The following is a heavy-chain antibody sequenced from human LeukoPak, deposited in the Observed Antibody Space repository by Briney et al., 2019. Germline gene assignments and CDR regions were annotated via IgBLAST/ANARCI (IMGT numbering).Heavy chain of an antibody. D-gene: IGHD6-19*01. CDR2: INSDGSGI. CDR1: ELTFSSCW. Sequence: PGGSLRLSCAASELTFSSCWLHWVRQAPGKGLVWVSRINSDGSGIRYADSVKGRFTISRDNAKNTLYLQMNSLRAEDTAVYYCARERRSSGWYDAFDMRGQGTMVTVSS. J-gene: IGHJ3*02. CDR3: ARERRSSGWYDAFDM. V-gene: IGHV3-74*01.